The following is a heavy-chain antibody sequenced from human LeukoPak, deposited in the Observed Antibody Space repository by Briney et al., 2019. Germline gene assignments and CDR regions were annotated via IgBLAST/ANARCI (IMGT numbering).Heavy chain of an antibody. CDR2: ISGSGGST. J-gene: IGHJ3*02. V-gene: IGHV3-23*01. CDR3: AKVAGSGSYYNGDLIGAFDI. D-gene: IGHD3-10*01. Sequence: GGSLRLSCAASGFTFSSYAMSWVRQAPGKGLEWVSAISGSGGSTYYADSVKGRFTISRDNSKNTLYLQMNSLRAEDTAVYYCAKVAGSGSYYNGDLIGAFDIWGQGTMVTVSS. CDR1: GFTFSSYA.